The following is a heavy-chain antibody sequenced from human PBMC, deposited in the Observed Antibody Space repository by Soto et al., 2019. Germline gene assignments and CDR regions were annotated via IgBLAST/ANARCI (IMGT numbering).Heavy chain of an antibody. J-gene: IGHJ4*02. V-gene: IGHV3-66*01. CDR2: IYSGGST. Sequence: GGSLRLSCAASGFNVSSNYMSWVRQAPGKGLEWVSVIYSGGSTYYADSVKGRFTISRDDSKNTLFLQMNSLRAEDTAVYYCATAKLLLPWLFDYWGQGTLVTVSS. CDR3: ATAKLLLPWLFDY. D-gene: IGHD2-15*01. CDR1: GFNVSSNY.